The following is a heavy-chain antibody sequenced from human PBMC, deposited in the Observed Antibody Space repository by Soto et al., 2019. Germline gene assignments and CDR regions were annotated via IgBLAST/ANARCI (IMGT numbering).Heavy chain of an antibody. V-gene: IGHV3-23*01. CDR3: AEWARYCSGDDCRA. Sequence: EVQLLESGGGLVQPGGSLRLSCAASGFPFSSRAMSWVRQAPGKGLEWASVISGSGTRTYYAASLKGRFTISRDTSKNELDLQMNSLRADDAAVYYCAEWARYCSGDDCRAWGQGTLVTVSS. D-gene: IGHD2-15*01. CDR1: GFPFSSRA. J-gene: IGHJ5*02. CDR2: ISGSGTRT.